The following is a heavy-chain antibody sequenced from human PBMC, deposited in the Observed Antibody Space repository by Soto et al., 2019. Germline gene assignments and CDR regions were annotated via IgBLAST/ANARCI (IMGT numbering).Heavy chain of an antibody. CDR3: AKGKRPSLQSFAWSRDGYFDS. Sequence: HPGGSLRLSCAASGFTFSNYAMNWVRQAPGKGLEWVSAINSVGVSTYYPDSVKGRFTMSRDNSKNTLYLQMNSLRAEDTALYYCAKGKRPSLQSFAWSRDGYFDSWGQGTLVTVSS. CDR1: GFTFSNYA. V-gene: IGHV3-23*01. D-gene: IGHD3-9*01. CDR2: INSVGVST. J-gene: IGHJ4*02.